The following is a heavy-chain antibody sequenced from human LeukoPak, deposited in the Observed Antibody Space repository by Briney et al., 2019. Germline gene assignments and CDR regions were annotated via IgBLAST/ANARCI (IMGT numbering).Heavy chain of an antibody. CDR1: GGTFSSYA. Sequence: SVKVSCKASGGTFSSYAISWVRQAPGQGLEWMGGIIPIFGTANYAQKFQGRVTITADESTSTAYVELSSLRSEDTAVYYCARVGDTAMAISNWFDPWGQGTLVTVSS. CDR3: ARVGDTAMAISNWFDP. D-gene: IGHD5-18*01. CDR2: IIPIFGTA. V-gene: IGHV1-69*13. J-gene: IGHJ5*02.